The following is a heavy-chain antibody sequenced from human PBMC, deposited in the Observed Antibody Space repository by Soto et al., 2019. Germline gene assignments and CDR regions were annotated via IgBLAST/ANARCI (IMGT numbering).Heavy chain of an antibody. CDR3: AKGSGDYWAFDY. CDR2: ISNDGSNK. J-gene: IGHJ4*02. V-gene: IGHV3-30*18. D-gene: IGHD7-27*01. Sequence: QVHLVESGGGVVQPGRSLRLSCAASGFSFSTYGMHWVRQAPGNGLEWVAFISNDGSNKYYADSVKGRFTISRDNSKNTLYLQMNSLRAEDTSVYYCAKGSGDYWAFDYWGQGTLVTVSS. CDR1: GFSFSTYG.